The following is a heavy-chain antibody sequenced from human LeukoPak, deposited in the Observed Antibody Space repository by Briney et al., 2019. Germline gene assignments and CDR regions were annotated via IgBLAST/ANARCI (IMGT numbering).Heavy chain of an antibody. Sequence: GGSLSLSCTGCGFTFPQAWMRWVGQAAGKGVEGVGCIKNKIDDGTTEYAAPVEGRFSISRDDSKNTLYLQMNSLKTEDTAVYYCTTIDCDSNGYYYLNFWGQGTLVTVSS. D-gene: IGHD3-22*01. CDR1: GFTFPQAW. J-gene: IGHJ4*02. V-gene: IGHV3-15*01. CDR3: TTIDCDSNGYYYLNF. CDR2: IKNKIDDGTT.